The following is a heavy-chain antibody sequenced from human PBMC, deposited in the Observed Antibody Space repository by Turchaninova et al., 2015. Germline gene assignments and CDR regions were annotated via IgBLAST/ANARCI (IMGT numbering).Heavy chain of an antibody. D-gene: IGHD3-22*01. CDR2: INRCSESI. Sequence: EVELVESGGGRGKPGGSRRLSCADSGFAFRVYCMNWFPQTPGKRLEWVSSINRCSESIHSADSVRGRFAISRDNAKNSLYLQIDSLGAEDTAVYYCARDTYYHSSGFYAMDVWGQGTAVTVSS. CDR3: ARDTYYHSSGFYAMDV. V-gene: IGHV3-21*01. CDR1: GFAFRVYC. J-gene: IGHJ6*02.